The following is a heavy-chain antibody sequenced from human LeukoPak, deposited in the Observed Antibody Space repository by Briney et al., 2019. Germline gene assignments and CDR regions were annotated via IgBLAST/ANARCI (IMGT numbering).Heavy chain of an antibody. J-gene: IGHJ4*02. Sequence: SETLSLTCTVSGGSISSYYWSWIRQPPGKGLEWIGYIYYTGSTNYNPSLKSRVTISVDTSRNQFSLKLSSVTAADTAVFYCARRSLAYCGGDCSPDIDYWGQGTLVTVSS. CDR3: ARRSLAYCGGDCSPDIDY. CDR2: IYYTGST. V-gene: IGHV4-59*08. CDR1: GGSISSYY. D-gene: IGHD2-21*02.